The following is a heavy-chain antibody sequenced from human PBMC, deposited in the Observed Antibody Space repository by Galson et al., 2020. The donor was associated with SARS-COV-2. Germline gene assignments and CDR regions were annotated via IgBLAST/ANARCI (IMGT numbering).Heavy chain of an antibody. V-gene: IGHV3-21*01. CDR3: ARGPDFYHDSSTYYLDY. Sequence: GGSLRLSCAASAFTFSTYGVNWVRQAPGKGLEWVSFISSSSSYIYYADSVKGRFTISRDNAKNSLYLQMNSLRAEDTAVYYCARGPDFYHDSSTYYLDYWGQGTLVTVSS. CDR1: AFTFSTYG. D-gene: IGHD3-22*01. CDR2: ISSSSSYI. J-gene: IGHJ4*02.